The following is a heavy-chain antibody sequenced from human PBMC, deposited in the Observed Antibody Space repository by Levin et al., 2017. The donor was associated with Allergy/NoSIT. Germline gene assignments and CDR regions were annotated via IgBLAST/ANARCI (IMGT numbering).Heavy chain of an antibody. CDR2: IKQDGSEK. V-gene: IGHV3-7*01. J-gene: IGHJ6*03. D-gene: IGHD2-2*01. CDR3: ARVKSPTTYIVVVPAAMDYYYYYMDV. Sequence: GGSLRLSCAASGFTFSSYWMSWVRQAPGKGLEWVANIKQDGSEKYYVDSVKGRFTISRDNAKNSLYLQMNSLRAEDTAVYYCARVKSPTTYIVVVPAAMDYYYYYMDVWGKGTTVTVSS. CDR1: GFTFSSYW.